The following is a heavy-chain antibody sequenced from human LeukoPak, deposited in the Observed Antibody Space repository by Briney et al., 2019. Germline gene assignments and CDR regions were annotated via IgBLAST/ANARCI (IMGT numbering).Heavy chain of an antibody. CDR1: GFSVTNNY. J-gene: IGHJ2*01. V-gene: IGHV3-53*01. D-gene: IGHD4-17*01. CDR2: FYVGGAT. CDR3: AKDCTVTTDWYFDL. Sequence: GGSLRLSCAVSGFSVTNNYMSWARQAPGKGLEWVSVFYVGGATYYADSVKGRFTISRDNSENTLYLQMKSLRAGDTAVYYCAKDCTVTTDWYFDLWGRGTLVTVSS.